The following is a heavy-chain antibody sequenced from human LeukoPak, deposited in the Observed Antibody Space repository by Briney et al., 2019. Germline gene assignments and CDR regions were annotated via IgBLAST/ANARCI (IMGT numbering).Heavy chain of an antibody. CDR2: IYTSGST. J-gene: IGHJ4*02. CDR1: GNSISSGDNY. D-gene: IGHD1-14*01. Sequence: SETPSLTCTVSGNSISSGDNYWSWIRQPAGKGLEWIGRIYTSGSTNYNPSLKSRVTISGDTSKNQFSLRLSSVTAADTAVYYCAKPAKTDYADYWGQGTLVTVSS. CDR3: AKPAKTDYADY. V-gene: IGHV4-61*02.